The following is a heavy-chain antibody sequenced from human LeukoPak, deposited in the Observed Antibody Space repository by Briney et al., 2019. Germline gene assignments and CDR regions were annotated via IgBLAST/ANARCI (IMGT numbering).Heavy chain of an antibody. CDR1: GYSFTSYW. CDR3: ARLDPGGYSGFDEFLDC. J-gene: IGHJ4*02. V-gene: IGHV5-51*01. CDR2: IYPGDSDT. Sequence: GESLKISCKGSGYSFTSYWIGWVRQMPGKGLEWMGIIYPGDSDTRYSPSFQGQVTISADKSISTAYLQWSSLKASDTAMYYCARLDPGGYSGFDEFLDCWGQGTLVTVSS. D-gene: IGHD5-12*01.